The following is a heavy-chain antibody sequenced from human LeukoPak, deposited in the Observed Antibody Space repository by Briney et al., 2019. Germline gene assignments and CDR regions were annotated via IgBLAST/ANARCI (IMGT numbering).Heavy chain of an antibody. J-gene: IGHJ4*02. CDR3: ARAAAAAGGQYFDY. CDR1: GGSISSYY. Sequence: PSETLSLTCTVSGGSISSYYWSWIRQPPGKGLEWIGYIYYSGSTNYNPSLKSRVTISVDTSKNQFSLKLSSVTAADTAVYYRARAAAAAGGQYFDYWGQGTLVAVSS. CDR2: IYYSGST. D-gene: IGHD6-13*01. V-gene: IGHV4-59*12.